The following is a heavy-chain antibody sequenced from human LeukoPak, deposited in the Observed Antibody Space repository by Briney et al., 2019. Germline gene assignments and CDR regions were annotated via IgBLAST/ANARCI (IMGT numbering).Heavy chain of an antibody. Sequence: GGSLRLSCVASGFTVSNACMSWVRQAPIKGLEWVGRIKRKIDGETTDYATPAKGRFTISRDDSKNTQYMQMKSLKTEDTAVYYCTSGDQGGFDYWGRGTLVTVSS. V-gene: IGHV3-15*01. CDR2: IKRKIDGETT. D-gene: IGHD1-14*01. CDR1: GFTVSNAC. J-gene: IGHJ4*02. CDR3: TSGDQGGFDY.